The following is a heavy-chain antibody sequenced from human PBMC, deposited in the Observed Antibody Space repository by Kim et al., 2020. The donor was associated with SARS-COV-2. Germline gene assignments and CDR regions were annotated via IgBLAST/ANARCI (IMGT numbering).Heavy chain of an antibody. J-gene: IGHJ5*02. D-gene: IGHD3-9*01. CDR1: GYTLTDLS. Sequence: ASVKVSCKVSGYTLTDLSMHWVRQAPGKGLEWMGGFDPEDGETIYAQKFQGRVTMTEDTSTDTAYMELSSLRSEDTAVYYCATVVSRMYYDILTGYYSSNWFDPWGQGTLVTVSS. V-gene: IGHV1-24*01. CDR2: FDPEDGET. CDR3: ATVVSRMYYDILTGYYSSNWFDP.